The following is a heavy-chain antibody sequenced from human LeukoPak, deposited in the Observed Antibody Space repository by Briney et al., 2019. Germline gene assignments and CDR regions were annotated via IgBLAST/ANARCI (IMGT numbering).Heavy chain of an antibody. D-gene: IGHD6-19*01. CDR2: IYSSGST. Sequence: SETLSLTCSVSGDSISGFHWNWIRQPAGKGLEWIGRIYSSGSTYYNPSLKSRVTISVDTSKNQFSLKLSSVTAADTAVYYCARRGSGWYYFDYWGQGTLVTVSS. CDR1: GDSISGFH. V-gene: IGHV4-4*07. CDR3: ARRGSGWYYFDY. J-gene: IGHJ4*02.